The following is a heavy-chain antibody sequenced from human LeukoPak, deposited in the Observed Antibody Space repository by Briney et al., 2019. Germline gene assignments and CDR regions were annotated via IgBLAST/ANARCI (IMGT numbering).Heavy chain of an antibody. Sequence: PGGSLRLSCAASGFTFSSSGIHWVRQAPGKGQEWGSTVSQDGSNRYYGDSVKGRFIISRDNSRNTVYLQMNSLRAEDTAVYFCAKDTPSPNSGFYHYWGQGTPVTVSS. CDR2: VSQDGSNR. CDR1: GFTFSSSG. J-gene: IGHJ4*02. D-gene: IGHD5-12*01. CDR3: AKDTPSPNSGFYHY. V-gene: IGHV3-30*18.